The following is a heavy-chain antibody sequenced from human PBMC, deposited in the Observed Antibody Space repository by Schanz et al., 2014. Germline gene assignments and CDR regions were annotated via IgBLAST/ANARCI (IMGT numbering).Heavy chain of an antibody. J-gene: IGHJ6*02. D-gene: IGHD3-3*02. V-gene: IGHV4-34*01. Sequence: QVQLQQWGAGLLKPSETLSLSCAVYSGSFSGYYWSWIRQPPGKGLQWIGEIHHSGSIIYNPSLRSGVTISMDTSKNQFFLKVTSVTAADTAVYYCARHLVNAYGMDVWGQGTAVTVSS. CDR2: IHHSGSI. CDR3: ARHLVNAYGMDV. CDR1: SGSFSGYY.